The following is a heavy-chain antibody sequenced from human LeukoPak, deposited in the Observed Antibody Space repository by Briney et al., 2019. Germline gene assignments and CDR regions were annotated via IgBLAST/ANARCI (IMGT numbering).Heavy chain of an antibody. J-gene: IGHJ4*02. V-gene: IGHV1-18*01. CDR1: GYTFTSYG. CDR2: ISGYNGHT. Sequence: ASVKVSCKASGYTFTSYGISWVRQAPGQGLEWMGWISGYNGHTKYVQKLQGRVTMTTDTSTSTAYMEVRSLRSDDTAVYYCARDLTHRRNYDSSGYQIVPAFWDQGTLVTVSS. D-gene: IGHD3-22*01. CDR3: ARDLTHRRNYDSSGYQIVPAF.